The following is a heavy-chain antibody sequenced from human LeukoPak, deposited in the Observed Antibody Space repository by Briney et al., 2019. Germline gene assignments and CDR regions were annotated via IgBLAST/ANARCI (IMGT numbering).Heavy chain of an antibody. CDR2: ISGSGGST. CDR3: AKQQGIAAAGTDY. J-gene: IGHJ4*02. V-gene: IGHV3-23*01. D-gene: IGHD6-13*01. Sequence: PGGSLRLSCAASGFTFSNYAMSWVRQAPGKGLEWVSTISGSGGSTYYADSVKGRFTISRDDSKNTLYLQMNSLRAEDTAVYYCAKQQGIAAAGTDYWGQGTLVTVSS. CDR1: GFTFSNYA.